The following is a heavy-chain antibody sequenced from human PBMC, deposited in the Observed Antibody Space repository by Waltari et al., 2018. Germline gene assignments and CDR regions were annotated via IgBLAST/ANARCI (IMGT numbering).Heavy chain of an antibody. Sequence: QVQLAPSGAAVKGPGASVRVSCKASEYTFPTYAIHWVRQAPGQRPEGMGWINAGNGNTKYSQKFQGRVTIIRDTSASTAYMELHSLRSADTAVYYCARDSSGYNYGYGYWGQGTLVTVSS. CDR3: ARDSSGYNYGYGY. CDR1: EYTFPTYA. J-gene: IGHJ4*02. V-gene: IGHV1-3*01. D-gene: IGHD5-18*01. CDR2: INAGNGNT.